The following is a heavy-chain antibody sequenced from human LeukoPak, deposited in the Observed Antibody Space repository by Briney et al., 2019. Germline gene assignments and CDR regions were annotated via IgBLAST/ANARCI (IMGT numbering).Heavy chain of an antibody. CDR2: INPNSGGT. J-gene: IGHJ4*02. Sequence: ASVKVPCKASGYTFTGYYMHWVRQAPGQGLEWMGWINPNSGGTNYAQKFQGRVTMTRDTSITTAYMELSRLRSDDTAVYYCAREEGSGCYDSWGQGTMLTVSS. CDR1: GYTFTGYY. D-gene: IGHD6-19*01. CDR3: AREEGSGCYDS. V-gene: IGHV1-2*02.